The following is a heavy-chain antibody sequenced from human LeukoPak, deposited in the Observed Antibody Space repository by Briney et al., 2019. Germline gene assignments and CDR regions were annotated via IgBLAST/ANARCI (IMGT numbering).Heavy chain of an antibody. CDR3: ARSWFGDVYYYGMDV. Sequence: SVKVSCKASGGTFSSYAISWVGQAPGQGLEWMGGIIPIFGTANYAQKFQGRVTITADESTSTAYMELSSLRSEDTAVYYCARSWFGDVYYYGMDVWGQGTTVTVSS. J-gene: IGHJ6*02. CDR2: IIPIFGTA. CDR1: GGTFSSYA. V-gene: IGHV1-69*01. D-gene: IGHD3-10*01.